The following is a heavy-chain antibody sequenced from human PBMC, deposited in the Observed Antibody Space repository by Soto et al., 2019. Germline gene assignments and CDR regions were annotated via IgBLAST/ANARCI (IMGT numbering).Heavy chain of an antibody. CDR3: AGIETGYRPPT. CDR1: GGSISSYY. V-gene: IGHV4-59*01. Sequence: KPSETLSLTCTVSGGSISSYYWSWIRQPPGKGLEWIGYIYYSGSTNYNPSLKSRVTISVDTSKNQFSLKLSSVTAADTAVYYCAGIETGYRPPTWGQGTLVTAPQ. J-gene: IGHJ5*02. CDR2: IYYSGST. D-gene: IGHD3-9*01.